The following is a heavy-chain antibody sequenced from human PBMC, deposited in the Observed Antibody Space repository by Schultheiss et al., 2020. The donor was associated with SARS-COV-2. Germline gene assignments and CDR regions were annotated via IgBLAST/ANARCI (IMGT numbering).Heavy chain of an antibody. CDR3: ARGRGDFYGKIDY. V-gene: IGHV3-30*02. CDR1: GFTFSSYG. D-gene: IGHD3-10*01. J-gene: IGHJ4*02. Sequence: GGSLRLSCVASGFTFSSYGMHWVRQAPGKGLEWVAFIRYDGSNKYYADSVKGRFTISRDNSKNTLYLQMNSLRAEDTAMYYCARGRGDFYGKIDYWGQGTLVTVSS. CDR2: IRYDGSNK.